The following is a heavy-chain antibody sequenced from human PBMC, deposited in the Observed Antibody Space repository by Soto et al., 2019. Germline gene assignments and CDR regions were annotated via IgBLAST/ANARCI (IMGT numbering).Heavy chain of an antibody. J-gene: IGHJ4*02. Sequence: QVQLVESGGGLVQPGRSLRLSCAASGFTFSSYAMHWVRQAPGKGLGWVAVISYDGSNKYYADSVKGRFTISRDNSKNTLYLQMNSLRAEDTAVYYCARDPVLAFVAAYYFDYWGQGTLVTVSS. CDR2: ISYDGSNK. D-gene: IGHD6-19*01. CDR1: GFTFSSYA. CDR3: ARDPVLAFVAAYYFDY. V-gene: IGHV3-30-3*01.